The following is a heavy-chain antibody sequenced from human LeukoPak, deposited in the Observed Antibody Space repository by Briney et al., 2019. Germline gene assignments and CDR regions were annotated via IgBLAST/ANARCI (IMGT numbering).Heavy chain of an antibody. Sequence: GGSLRLSCAASGFTFSSYAMHWVRQAPGKGLEWVAVISYDGSNKYYADPVKGRFTISRDNSKNTLYLQMNSLRAEDTAVYYCKAIGSGGSWTLGVWGQGTTVTVSS. D-gene: IGHD2-15*01. CDR2: ISYDGSNK. CDR1: GFTFSSYA. J-gene: IGHJ6*02. V-gene: IGHV3-30-3*01. CDR3: KAIGSGGSWTLGV.